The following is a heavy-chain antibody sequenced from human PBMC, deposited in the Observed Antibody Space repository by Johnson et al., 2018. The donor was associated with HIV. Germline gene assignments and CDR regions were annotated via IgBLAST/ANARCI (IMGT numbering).Heavy chain of an antibody. V-gene: IGHV3-74*02. CDR2: INSDGSTT. J-gene: IGHJ3*02. Sequence: VQLVESGGGLVQPGGSLRLSCAASGFTFSSYWMHWVRQAPGKGLVWVSRINSDGSTTSYADSVKGRFTISRDNAKNTLYLQMNSLRPEDTAVYYCTRTDDTYNYESGGYVDAFDIWGQGTMVTVSS. CDR3: TRTDDTYNYESGGYVDAFDI. CDR1: GFTFSSYW. D-gene: IGHD3-22*01.